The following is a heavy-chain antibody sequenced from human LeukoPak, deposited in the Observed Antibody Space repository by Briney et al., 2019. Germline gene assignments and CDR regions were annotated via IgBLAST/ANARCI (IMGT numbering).Heavy chain of an antibody. J-gene: IGHJ4*02. CDR3: AKDPANYYYDSSGYLSASGQIDY. CDR2: ISGSGGST. CDR1: GFTFSSYA. Sequence: GGSLRLSCAASGFTFSSYAMSWVRQAPGKGPEWVSAISGSGGSTYYADSVKGRFTISRDNSKNTLYLQMNSLRAEDTAVYYCAKDPANYYYDSSGYLSASGQIDYWGQGTLVTVSS. V-gene: IGHV3-23*01. D-gene: IGHD3-22*01.